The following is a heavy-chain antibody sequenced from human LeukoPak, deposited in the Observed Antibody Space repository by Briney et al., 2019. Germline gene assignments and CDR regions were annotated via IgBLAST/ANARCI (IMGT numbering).Heavy chain of an antibody. V-gene: IGHV1-2*02. CDR1: GSTFTGYY. CDR2: INPNSGGT. Sequence: ASVKVSCKASGSTFTGYYMHWVRQAPGQGLEWMGWINPNSGGTNYAQKFQGRVTMTRDTSISTAYMELSRLRSDDTAVYYCARPSSTSVDWFDPWGQGTLVTVSS. CDR3: ARPSSTSVDWFDP. D-gene: IGHD2-2*01. J-gene: IGHJ5*02.